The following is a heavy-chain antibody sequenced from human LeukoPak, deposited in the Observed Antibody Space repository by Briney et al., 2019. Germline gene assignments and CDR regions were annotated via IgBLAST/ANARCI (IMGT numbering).Heavy chain of an antibody. Sequence: PGGSLRLSCATSGFNFGSYSMSWVRQAPGKGLEWVGRIISKVDGGTADYAAPVKGRFTISRDDSKNTVYLQMNSLKTEDTAVYYCTTSGGTTTRFVDYWGQGNLVSVSS. CDR2: IISKVDGGTA. V-gene: IGHV3-15*01. D-gene: IGHD2/OR15-2a*01. CDR1: GFNFGSYS. J-gene: IGHJ4*02. CDR3: TTSGGTTTRFVDY.